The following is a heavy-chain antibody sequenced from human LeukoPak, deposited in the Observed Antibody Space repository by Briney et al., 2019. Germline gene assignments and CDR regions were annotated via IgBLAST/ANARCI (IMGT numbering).Heavy chain of an antibody. V-gene: IGHV4-39*01. CDR3: ARQDLAVSGIDY. Sequence: PSETLSLTCTVSGGSISSGRHYWGWIRQPPGKGLEWIGSIYYSGTTYYSPSVKSRVTISLDKSKDQFSLKLNFVTAADTAVYYCARQDLAVSGIDYWGQGTLVTVSS. D-gene: IGHD6-19*01. J-gene: IGHJ4*02. CDR1: GGSISSGRHY. CDR2: IYYSGTT.